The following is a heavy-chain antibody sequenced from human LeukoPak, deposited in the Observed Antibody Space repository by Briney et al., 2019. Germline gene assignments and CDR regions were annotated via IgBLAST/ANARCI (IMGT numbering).Heavy chain of an antibody. D-gene: IGHD3-22*01. CDR1: GDSLISYY. V-gene: IGHV4-59*01. CDR3: ARGVGDSSGYYVYRFWFDP. CDR2: IYHSRST. J-gene: IGHJ5*02. Sequence: TETLSLTCSVPGDSLISYYWSWLRQPPGGGQEWVGYIYHSRSTNYNPSLKSRVTISLDTSKNQFSLTLISVTAADPAVYYCARGVGDSSGYYVYRFWFDPWGQETLLTVS.